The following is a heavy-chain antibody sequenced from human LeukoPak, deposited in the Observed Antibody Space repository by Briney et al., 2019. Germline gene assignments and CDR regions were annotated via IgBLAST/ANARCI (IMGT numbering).Heavy chain of an antibody. CDR3: ARDLRGSIVRYFDY. V-gene: IGHV3-53*01. Sequence: GGSLRLSCAASGFLVNANHMNWVRQAPGKGLEWVSIIYSSDYIYYADSVKGRFTISRDNSQNTLFLQVNSLRAEDTAVYYCARDLRGSIVRYFDYWGQGTLVTVSS. D-gene: IGHD3-9*01. CDR1: GFLVNANH. J-gene: IGHJ4*02. CDR2: IYSSDYI.